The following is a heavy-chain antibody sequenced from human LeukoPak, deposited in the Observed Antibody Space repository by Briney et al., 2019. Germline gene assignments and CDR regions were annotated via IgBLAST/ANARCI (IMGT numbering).Heavy chain of an antibody. D-gene: IGHD6-19*01. J-gene: IGHJ4*02. CDR1: GFTFSSYA. Sequence: GGSLRLSCAASGFTFSSYAMSWVRQAPGKGLEWVSAISGSGGSTYYADSVKGRFTISRDNSKNTLYLQMNSLRAEDTAVYYCAKDQDSSGWYAPLGYWGQGTLVTVSS. CDR2: ISGSGGST. V-gene: IGHV3-23*01. CDR3: AKDQDSSGWYAPLGY.